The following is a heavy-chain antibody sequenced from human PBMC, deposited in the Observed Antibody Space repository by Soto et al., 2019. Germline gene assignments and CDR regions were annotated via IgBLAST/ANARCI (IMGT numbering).Heavy chain of an antibody. J-gene: IGHJ4*02. CDR3: VRDQQWLLPVPLNFDY. D-gene: IGHD6-19*01. V-gene: IGHV1-18*01. CDR1: GFTFSDYG. CDR2: ISAFNGET. Sequence: QIQLVQSGAEVKKPGASVKVSCKASGFTFSDYGFSWVRQAPGRGLEWMGWISAFNGETNYTQKSEGRVAMTTDAATTTAYTELRSLTVDDTAVYYCVRDQQWLLPVPLNFDYWGQGTVVTVSS.